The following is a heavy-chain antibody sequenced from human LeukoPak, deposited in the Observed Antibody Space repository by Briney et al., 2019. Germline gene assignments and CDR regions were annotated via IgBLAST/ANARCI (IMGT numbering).Heavy chain of an antibody. CDR3: ARGTYYGDFDY. J-gene: IGHJ4*02. CDR2: MSYSGST. D-gene: IGHD4-17*01. Sequence: SETLSLTCTVSGGSFISNYWSWIRQPPGKGLEWIGYMSYSGSTNYNPSLKSRVTISVDKSKNQFSLKLSSVTAADTAVYYCARGTYYGDFDYWGQGTLVTVSS. V-gene: IGHV4-59*12. CDR1: GGSFISNY.